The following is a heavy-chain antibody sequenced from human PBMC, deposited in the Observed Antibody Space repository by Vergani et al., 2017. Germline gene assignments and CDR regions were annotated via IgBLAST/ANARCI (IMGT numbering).Heavy chain of an antibody. Sequence: EVQLLESGGGLVQPGGSLRLSCAASGFTFSSYAMSWVRQAPGKGLEWVSAISGSGGSTYDADSVKGRFTISRDNSKNTLYLQMNSLRAEATAVYYCAKATEGLYSNYLLGYWGQGTLVTVSS. CDR3: AKATEGLYSNYLLGY. CDR2: ISGSGGST. J-gene: IGHJ4*02. D-gene: IGHD4-11*01. V-gene: IGHV3-23*01. CDR1: GFTFSSYA.